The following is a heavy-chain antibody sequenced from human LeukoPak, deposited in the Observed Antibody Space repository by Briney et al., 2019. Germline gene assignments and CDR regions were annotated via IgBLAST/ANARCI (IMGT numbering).Heavy chain of an antibody. Sequence: SQTLSLTCAISGDSVSSNGASWNWIRQSPSRGLEWLGRTYYRSQQWHSDYAPSVKGRITPNPDTSKNQFSLQLNSMTPEDTALYYCGRETDFGVVTNWGQGTLVTVSS. V-gene: IGHV6-1*01. D-gene: IGHD3-3*01. CDR2: TYYRSQQWHS. J-gene: IGHJ4*02. CDR3: GRETDFGVVTN. CDR1: GDSVSSNGAS.